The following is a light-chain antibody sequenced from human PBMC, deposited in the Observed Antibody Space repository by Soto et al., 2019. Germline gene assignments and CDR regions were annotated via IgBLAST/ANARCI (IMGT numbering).Light chain of an antibody. CDR3: QQYSTYTPRT. CDR1: QSISIW. V-gene: IGKV1-5*03. J-gene: IGKJ1*01. CDR2: KAS. Sequence: DIQMTQSPSTLPASVGDRVTITCRASQSISIWLAWYQQKPGKAPKILIYKASSLESGVPSRFSGSGSGTESTLTISSLQPDDFATYYCQQYSTYTPRTFGQGTKVDIK.